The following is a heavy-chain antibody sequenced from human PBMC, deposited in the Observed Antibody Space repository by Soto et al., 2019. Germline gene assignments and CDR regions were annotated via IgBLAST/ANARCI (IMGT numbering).Heavy chain of an antibody. CDR1: GYTFTSYG. D-gene: IGHD3-16*02. J-gene: IGHJ4*02. Sequence: QVQLVQSGAEVKKPGASVKVSCKASGYTFTSYGISWVRQAPGQGLEWMGWISAYNGNTNYAQKLQGRVTMTTDTYTSTDYVELRSLRSEDTAVYYCARSMITFGGVILDYWGQGTLVTVSS. CDR3: ARSMITFGGVILDY. CDR2: ISAYNGNT. V-gene: IGHV1-18*04.